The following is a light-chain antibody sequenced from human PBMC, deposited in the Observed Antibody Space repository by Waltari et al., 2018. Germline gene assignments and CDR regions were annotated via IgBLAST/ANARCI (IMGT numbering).Light chain of an antibody. CDR2: ATS. CDR3: LQAQRFPLT. J-gene: IGKJ4*01. CDR1: QGISSW. V-gene: IGKV1D-12*01. Sequence: DIQMTHSPSSVSASVGDRVTITCRASQGISSWLAWYQQKPGKAPKLLIDATSSLQSGVPSRVSGSGSGTDVTLTISSLQPEDFATYYCLQAQRFPLTFGGGTTVEIK.